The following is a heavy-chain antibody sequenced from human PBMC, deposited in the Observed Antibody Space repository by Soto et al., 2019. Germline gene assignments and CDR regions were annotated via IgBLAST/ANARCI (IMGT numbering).Heavy chain of an antibody. V-gene: IGHV3-30*18. CDR2: ISYDGSNK. CDR3: AKDGKEIGEVSFYS. D-gene: IGHD1-1*01. CDR1: GFTFSSHG. J-gene: IGHJ5*01. Sequence: QVQLVESGGGVVQPGRSLRLSCAASGFTFSSHGRHWVRQAPGKGLEWVAVISYDGSNKYYADSVKGRFTISRDNSKNTLYLRMNSLRAEDTAVYYCAKDGKEIGEVSFYSWGQGTLVTVSS.